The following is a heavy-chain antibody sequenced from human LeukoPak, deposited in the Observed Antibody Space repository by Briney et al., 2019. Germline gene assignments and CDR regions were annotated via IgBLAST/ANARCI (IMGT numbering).Heavy chain of an antibody. V-gene: IGHV4-34*01. Sequence: PSETLSLTCAVYGGSFSGYYWSWIRQPPGKGLEWIGEINHSGSTNYNPSLKSRVTISVDTSKNQFSLKLSSVTAADTAVYYCARGVRGVIFPPLYYYYYGMDVWGQGTTVTVSS. D-gene: IGHD3-10*01. CDR2: INHSGST. CDR1: GGSFSGYY. CDR3: ARGVRGVIFPPLYYYYYGMDV. J-gene: IGHJ6*02.